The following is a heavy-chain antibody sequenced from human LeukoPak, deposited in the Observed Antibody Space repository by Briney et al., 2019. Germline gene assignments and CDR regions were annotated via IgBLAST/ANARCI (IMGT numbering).Heavy chain of an antibody. CDR2: ITSSSSTI. CDR3: ARGRDLFDS. V-gene: IGHV3-48*04. Sequence: GGSLRLSCAPSAFTFNPYTMNWVRQPPGKGLEWISYITSSSSTIYYADSVKGRFTISRDNAKNSLYLQMNSLRAEDTAVYYCARGRDLFDSWGQGTLVTVSS. J-gene: IGHJ4*02. CDR1: AFTFNPYT.